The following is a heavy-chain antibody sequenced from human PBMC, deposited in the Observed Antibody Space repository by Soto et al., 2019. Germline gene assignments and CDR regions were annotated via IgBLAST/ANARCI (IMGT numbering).Heavy chain of an antibody. CDR3: ARGGYFDFWSGNPHPVDS. CDR1: GFTFSNYS. D-gene: IGHD3-3*01. Sequence: GGSLRLSCAASGFTFSNYSMNWVRQAPGKGLEWVSSISSSRNYIYYADSVKGRFTISSDNAKNSLYLQMNSLRAEDTAVYYCARGGYFDFWSGNPHPVDSWGQGTLVTVSS. V-gene: IGHV3-21*01. CDR2: ISSSRNYI. J-gene: IGHJ4*02.